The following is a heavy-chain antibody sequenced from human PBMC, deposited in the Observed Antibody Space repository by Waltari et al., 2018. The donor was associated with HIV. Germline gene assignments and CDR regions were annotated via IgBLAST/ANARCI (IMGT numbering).Heavy chain of an antibody. CDR3: ARGWSTSSFGP. D-gene: IGHD2-2*01. J-gene: IGHJ5*02. CDR2: INTKTGNP. CDR1: GYTFTTYA. V-gene: IGHV7-4-1*02. Sequence: QVQLVKSGSELKKPGASVKVSCKASGYTFTTYAINWVRQAPGHGLEWMGWINTKTGNPTYAQGFTGRFVFSLDTSVSTAYLQISSLKAEDTAVYYCARGWSTSSFGPWGQGTLVTVSS.